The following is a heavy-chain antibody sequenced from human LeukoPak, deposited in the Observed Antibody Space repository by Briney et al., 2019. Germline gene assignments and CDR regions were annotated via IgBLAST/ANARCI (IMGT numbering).Heavy chain of an antibody. CDR3: AKDMGYSYGSRYYMDV. V-gene: IGHV3-9*01. J-gene: IGHJ6*03. CDR2: INWNSGII. Sequence: GGSLRLACAASGFTFDDYAMQWVRQAPGKGLEWVSGINWNSGIIVYADSVKGRFTISRDNAKNSLYLQMNSLRTEDTALYYCAKDMGYSYGSRYYMDVWGKGTTVTISS. CDR1: GFTFDDYA. D-gene: IGHD5-18*01.